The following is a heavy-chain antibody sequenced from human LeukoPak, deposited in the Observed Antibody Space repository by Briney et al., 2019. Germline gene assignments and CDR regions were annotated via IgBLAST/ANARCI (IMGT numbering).Heavy chain of an antibody. CDR2: IIPVFGTT. J-gene: IGHJ2*01. CDR3: ARWARGVVVSNFDL. CDR1: GGTFSSYA. D-gene: IGHD2-21*01. V-gene: IGHV1-69*13. Sequence: SVKVSCKASGGTFSSYAISWVRQAPGQGLELMGGIIPVFGTTNYAQKFQGRVTITADESTSTAYMELSSLRSEDTAVYYCARWARGVVVSNFDLWGRGTLFTVSS.